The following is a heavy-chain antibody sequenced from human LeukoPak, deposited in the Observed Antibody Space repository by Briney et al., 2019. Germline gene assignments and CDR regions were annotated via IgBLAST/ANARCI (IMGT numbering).Heavy chain of an antibody. D-gene: IGHD5-18*01. CDR1: GGSISSGDSY. V-gene: IGHV4-31*03. CDR3: ARGFTIQLQDNYYYYYGMDV. J-gene: IGHJ6*02. Sequence: SETLSLTCTVSGGSISSGDSYWTWIRQHPGKGLEWIGYIYYSGSTYYNPSLKSRVTISVDTSKNQFSLKLSSVTAADTAVYYCARGFTIQLQDNYYYYYGMDVWGQGTTVTVSS. CDR2: IYYSGST.